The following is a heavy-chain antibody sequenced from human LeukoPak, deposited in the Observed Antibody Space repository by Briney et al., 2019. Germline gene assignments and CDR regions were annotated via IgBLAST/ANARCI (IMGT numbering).Heavy chain of an antibody. CDR1: GGSISTGNNY. J-gene: IGHJ4*02. Sequence: SETLSLTCTVSGGSISTGNNYWSWIRQPPGKGLEWIGYIYHSGSTYYNPSLKSRVTISVDKSKNQFSLKLRSVTAADTAVYYCAREGISGSYLTDWGQGSLVTVSS. CDR3: AREGISGSYLTD. V-gene: IGHV4-30-2*01. CDR2: IYHSGST. D-gene: IGHD1-26*01.